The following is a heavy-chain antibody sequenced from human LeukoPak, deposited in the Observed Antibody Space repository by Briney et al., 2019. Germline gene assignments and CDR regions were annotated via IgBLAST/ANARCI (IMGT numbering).Heavy chain of an antibody. J-gene: IGHJ1*01. CDR2: INHSGST. Sequence: SETLSLTCAVYGGSFSGYYWSWIRQPPGKGLEWIGEINHSGSTNYNPSLKSRVTISVDTSKNQFSPKLSSVTAADTAVYYCARALLRHYSDSSSYQKYFQHWGQGTLVTVSS. CDR3: ARALLRHYSDSSSYQKYFQH. V-gene: IGHV4-34*01. CDR1: GGSFSGYY. D-gene: IGHD3-22*01.